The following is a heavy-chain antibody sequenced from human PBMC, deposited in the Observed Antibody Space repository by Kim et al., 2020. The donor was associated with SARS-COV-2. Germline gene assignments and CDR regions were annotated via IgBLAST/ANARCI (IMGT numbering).Heavy chain of an antibody. V-gene: IGHV1-46*01. CDR3: VRAPPYDSSGYYLKYNYYYGMDV. CDR2: INPSGGDT. CDR1: GYTFTNYF. Sequence: ASVKVSCKASGYTFTNYFIHWVRQAPGQGLQWMGIINPSGGDTTYAQKFQGRVTMTRDTSTSTVYMELSSLRSEDTAVYYCVRAPPYDSSGYYLKYNYYYGMDVWGQGTTVTVSS. D-gene: IGHD3-22*01. J-gene: IGHJ6*02.